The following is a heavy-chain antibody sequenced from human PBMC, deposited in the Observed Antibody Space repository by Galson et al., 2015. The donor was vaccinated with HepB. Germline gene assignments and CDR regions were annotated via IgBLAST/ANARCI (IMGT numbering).Heavy chain of an antibody. J-gene: IGHJ4*02. CDR2: IYSGNT. CDR1: GGSISNHY. CDR3: ARGRGGSPPFDY. V-gene: IGHV4-59*11. D-gene: IGHD2-15*01. Sequence: ETLSLTCTVSGGSISNHYWSWIRQPPGKGLEWIGFIYSGNTDYNPSLKSRVTISVDTSKNRFSLRLSSVTAADTAVYYCARGRGGSPPFDYRGQGTLVTVSS.